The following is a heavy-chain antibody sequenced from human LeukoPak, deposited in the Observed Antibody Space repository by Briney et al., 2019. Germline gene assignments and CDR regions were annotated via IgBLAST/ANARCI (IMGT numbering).Heavy chain of an antibody. Sequence: GGSLRLSCAASGFTFSSYGMHWVRQAPGEGLEWVAVIWYDGSNKYYADSVKGRFTISRDNSKNTLYLQMNSLRAEDTAVYYCARRALWFGDGGHYYYGMDVWGQGTTVTVSS. D-gene: IGHD3-10*01. J-gene: IGHJ6*02. CDR1: GFTFSSYG. CDR3: ARRALWFGDGGHYYYGMDV. CDR2: IWYDGSNK. V-gene: IGHV3-33*01.